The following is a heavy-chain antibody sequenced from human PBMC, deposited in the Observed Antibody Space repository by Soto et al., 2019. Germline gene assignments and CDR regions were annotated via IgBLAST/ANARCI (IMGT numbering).Heavy chain of an antibody. CDR1: GGSISIYY. J-gene: IGHJ4*02. CDR3: ARRWSGTDY. Sequence: LSLTCTVSGGSISIYYWNWIRQPPGKGLEWIGYVHYSGTTSYNPSVESRVTISLDTSKNQFSLRLTSVTAADTAVYYCARRWSGTDYWGQGTLVTVSS. CDR2: VHYSGTT. D-gene: IGHD3-10*01. V-gene: IGHV4-59*01.